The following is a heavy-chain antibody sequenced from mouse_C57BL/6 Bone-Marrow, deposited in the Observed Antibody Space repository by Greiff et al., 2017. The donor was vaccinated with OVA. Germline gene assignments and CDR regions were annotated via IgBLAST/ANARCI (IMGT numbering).Heavy chain of an antibody. D-gene: IGHD1-1*01. J-gene: IGHJ3*01. CDR1: GFTIKDDY. V-gene: IGHV14-4*01. Sequence: EVKLQESGAELVRPGASVKLSCTASGFTIKDDYMHWVKQRPEQGLEWIGCIDPENGDTEYASKFQGRATITADTSSNTAYLQLSSLTSEDTAVYYGTARAYGGSLAWFAYWGQGTLVTVSA. CDR2: IDPENGDT. CDR3: TARAYGGSLAWFAY.